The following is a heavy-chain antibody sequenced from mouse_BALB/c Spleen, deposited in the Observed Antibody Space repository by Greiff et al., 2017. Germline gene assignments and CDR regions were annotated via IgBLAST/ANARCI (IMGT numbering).Heavy chain of an antibody. CDR3: ARRRDGNYVGVFAY. Sequence: VQLQQSGAELMKPGASVKISCKATGYTFSSYWIEWVQQRPGHGLEWIGEILPGSGSTNYNEKFKGKATFTADTSSNTAYMQLSSLTSEDSAVYYWARRRDGNYVGVFAYWGQGTLVTVSA. J-gene: IGHJ3*01. CDR2: ILPGSGST. V-gene: IGHV1-9*01. CDR1: GYTFSSYW. D-gene: IGHD2-1*01.